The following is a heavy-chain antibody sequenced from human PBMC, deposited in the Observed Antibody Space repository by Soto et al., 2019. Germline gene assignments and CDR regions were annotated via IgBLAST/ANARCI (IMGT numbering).Heavy chain of an antibody. CDR2: ITSTINI. V-gene: IGHV3-21*01. CDR3: ARDGFGLDY. Sequence: GGSLRLSCAASGFTFSSYSINWVRQAPGKGLEWVSSITSTINIYYADSVKGRFTISRDNAKNSLYLQMNSLRAEDTAVYYCARDGFGLDYWGRGTLVTVSS. D-gene: IGHD3-10*01. CDR1: GFTFSSYS. J-gene: IGHJ4*02.